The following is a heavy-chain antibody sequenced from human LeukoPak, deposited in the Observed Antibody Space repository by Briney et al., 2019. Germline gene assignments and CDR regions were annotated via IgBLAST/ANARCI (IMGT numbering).Heavy chain of an antibody. D-gene: IGHD5-12*01. J-gene: IGHJ4*02. V-gene: IGHV1-2*06. CDR3: AREGMATIWARYYFDY. CDR2: INPNSGGT. Sequence: ASVKVSCKASGYTFTGYYMHWVRQAPGRGLEWVGRINPNSGGTNYAQKFQGRVTMTRDTSISTAYMELSRLRSDDTAVYYCAREGMATIWARYYFDYWGQGTLVTVSS. CDR1: GYTFTGYY.